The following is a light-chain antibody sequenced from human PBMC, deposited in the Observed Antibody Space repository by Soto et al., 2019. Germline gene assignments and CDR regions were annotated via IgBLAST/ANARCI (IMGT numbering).Light chain of an antibody. CDR1: TNDIGGFNY. Sequence: QSVLTQPASVSGSPGQSITISCTGTTNDIGGFNYVSWYQQHPGKAPKLMIYEVSNRPSGVSNRFSGSKSGNTASLTISGPQAEDEADYYCSSYTSISTVVFGGGTKVTVL. J-gene: IGLJ3*02. CDR3: SSYTSISTVV. CDR2: EVS. V-gene: IGLV2-14*01.